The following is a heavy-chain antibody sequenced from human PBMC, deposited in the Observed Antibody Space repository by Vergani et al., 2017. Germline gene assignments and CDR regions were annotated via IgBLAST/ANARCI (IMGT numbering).Heavy chain of an antibody. CDR2: IYYSGST. J-gene: IGHJ6*03. Sequence: QVQLQESGPGLVKPSQTLSLTCTVSGGSISSYYWSWIRQPPGKGLEWIGYIYYSGSTNYNPSLKSRVTISVDTSKNQFSLKLSSVTAADTAVYYCARKKVVVRWVTHYYMDVWGKGTTVTVSS. D-gene: IGHD2-15*01. V-gene: IGHV4-59*12. CDR1: GGSISSYY. CDR3: ARKKVVVRWVTHYYMDV.